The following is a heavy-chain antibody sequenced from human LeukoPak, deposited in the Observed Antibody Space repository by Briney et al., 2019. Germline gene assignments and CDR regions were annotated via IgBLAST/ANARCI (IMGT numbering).Heavy chain of an antibody. CDR3: ANLWFGELRPWFDP. Sequence: PSETLSLTCTVSGGSISSSSYYWGWIRQPPGKGLEWIGSIYHSGSTYYNPSLKSRVTISVERPKNQFSLKLSSVTAADTAVYYCANLWFGELRPWFDPWGQGTLVTVSS. D-gene: IGHD3-10*01. J-gene: IGHJ5*02. CDR2: IYHSGST. CDR1: GGSISSSSYY. V-gene: IGHV4-39*07.